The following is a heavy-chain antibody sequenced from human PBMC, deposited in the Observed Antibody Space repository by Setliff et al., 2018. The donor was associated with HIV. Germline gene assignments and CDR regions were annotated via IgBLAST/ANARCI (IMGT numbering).Heavy chain of an antibody. D-gene: IGHD3-22*01. CDR2: IYYSGST. V-gene: IGHV4-34*01. CDR3: ARDVARFDYDTGGYYVSHFDY. Sequence: PSETLSLTCAVYGGSFSGYYWNWIRQPPGKGLEWIGSIYYSGSTYYNPSLKSRVTISVDTSKNQFSLKLTSVTAADTAVYFCARDVARFDYDTGGYYVSHFDYWGQGIQVTVSS. J-gene: IGHJ4*02. CDR1: GGSFSGYY.